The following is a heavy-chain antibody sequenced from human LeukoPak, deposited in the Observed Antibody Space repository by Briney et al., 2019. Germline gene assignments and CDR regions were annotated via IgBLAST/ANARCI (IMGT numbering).Heavy chain of an antibody. CDR3: ARFLYGDYAFDY. CDR1: GGSIRSYF. Sequence: SETLSLTYTVSGGSIRSYFWSWIRQPAGKGLEWIGRIYFTGSTNYNPSLKSRVTMSVDTSKNQFSLKLTSVTAADTAVYYCARFLYGDYAFDYWGQGTLVTVSS. V-gene: IGHV4-4*07. D-gene: IGHD4-17*01. J-gene: IGHJ4*02. CDR2: IYFTGST.